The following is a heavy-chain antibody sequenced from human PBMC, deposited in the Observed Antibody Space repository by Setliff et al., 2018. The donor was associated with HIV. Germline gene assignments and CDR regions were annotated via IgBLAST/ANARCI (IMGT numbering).Heavy chain of an antibody. J-gene: IGHJ2*01. D-gene: IGHD3-10*01. CDR3: ARDWVTRSNYYGSGSPWYFDF. V-gene: IGHV4-4*07. CDR2: VYASAYS. Sequence: SETLSLTCTVSGDSIGDYYWKWIRQPAGTGLEWIGRVYASAYSNYNPSLKSRVTMSVDTSQNQFSLKLRSVNAADTAVYYCARDWVTRSNYYGSGSPWYFDFWGRGILVTVSS. CDR1: GDSIGDYY.